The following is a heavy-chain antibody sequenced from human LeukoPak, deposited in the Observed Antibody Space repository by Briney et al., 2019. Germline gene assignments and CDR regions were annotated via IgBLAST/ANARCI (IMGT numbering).Heavy chain of an antibody. D-gene: IGHD2-15*01. J-gene: IGHJ4*02. CDR1: GYTLTELS. CDR3: ATGCSGGSCYSFDY. Sequence: ASVTVSCKVSGYTLTELSMHWVRQAPGKGLEWMGGFDPEDGETIYAQKFQGRVTMTEDTSTDTAYMELSSLRSEDTAVYYCATGCSGGSCYSFDYWGQGTLVTVSS. CDR2: FDPEDGET. V-gene: IGHV1-24*01.